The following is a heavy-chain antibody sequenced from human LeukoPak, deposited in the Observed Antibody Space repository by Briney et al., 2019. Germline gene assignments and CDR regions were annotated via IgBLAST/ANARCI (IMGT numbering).Heavy chain of an antibody. CDR3: ARGGVAGTDWFDP. V-gene: IGHV1-2*04. CDR1: GYTFTGYY. CDR2: INPNSGGT. Sequence: ASVKVSCKASGYTFTGYYMHWVRQAPGQGLEWMGWINPNSGGTNYAQKFQGWVTMTRDTSISTAYMELSRLRSDVTAVYYCARGGVAGTDWFDPWGQGTLVTVSS. J-gene: IGHJ5*02. D-gene: IGHD6-19*01.